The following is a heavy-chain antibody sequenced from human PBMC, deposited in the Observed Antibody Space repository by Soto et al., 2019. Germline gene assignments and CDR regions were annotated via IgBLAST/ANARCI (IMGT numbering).Heavy chain of an antibody. J-gene: IGHJ4*02. Sequence: QVQLVESGGGVVQPGRSLTLSCAASGFSFSTYGMHWIRQAPGKGLEWVAVMWSNGNKNYADSVKGRFTISRDTSQNILFLQMDSLRAEDTAVYYCARDSLGVPTDFDYWGQGPLVTVSS. CDR3: ARDSLGVPTDFDY. D-gene: IGHD2-8*01. CDR2: MWSNGNK. CDR1: GFSFSTYG. V-gene: IGHV3-33*01.